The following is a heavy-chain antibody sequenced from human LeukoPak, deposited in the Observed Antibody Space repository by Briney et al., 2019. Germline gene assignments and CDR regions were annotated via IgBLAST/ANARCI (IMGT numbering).Heavy chain of an antibody. Sequence: GSLRLSCVGSGFTFNDYWIHWVRQAPGKGLVWVSAIKTDGSAMQYADSVKGRFAISRDNAKNTVYLQMNSLRDEDTAVYYCARDWYDNSDAFDIWGQGTMVTVSS. J-gene: IGHJ3*02. CDR1: GFTFNDYW. D-gene: IGHD3-9*01. CDR3: ARDWYDNSDAFDI. V-gene: IGHV3-74*03. CDR2: IKTDGSAM.